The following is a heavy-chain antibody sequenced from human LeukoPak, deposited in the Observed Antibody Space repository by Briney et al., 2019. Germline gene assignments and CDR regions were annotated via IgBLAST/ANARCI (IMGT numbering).Heavy chain of an antibody. CDR3: ARALLSNWFDP. CDR1: GGSVSSGSFY. D-gene: IGHD2-15*01. V-gene: IGHV4-61*01. J-gene: IGHJ5*02. CDR2: IYYSGST. Sequence: SETLSLTCTVSGGSVSSGSFYWSWIRQPPGKGLQWIGYIYYSGSTNYNPSLKRRVTISVDTSKNQFSLKLSSVTAADTAVYYCARALLSNWFDPWGQGTLVTVSS.